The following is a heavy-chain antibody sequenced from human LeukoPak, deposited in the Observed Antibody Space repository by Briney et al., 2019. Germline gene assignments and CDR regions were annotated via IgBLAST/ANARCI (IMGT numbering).Heavy chain of an antibody. CDR3: AKDYGPEYASGSSYFDS. V-gene: IGHV3-30*18. Sequence: GRSLRLSCAASGFTFRAYGMHWVRQAPGKGLEWVAVILHDGRNKYYGDSVKGRFTISRDNSKNMVYLQMNSLRAEDTARYYCAKDYGPEYASGSSYFDSWGQGTPVNASS. CDR2: ILHDGRNK. CDR1: GFTFRAYG. J-gene: IGHJ4*02. D-gene: IGHD3-10*01.